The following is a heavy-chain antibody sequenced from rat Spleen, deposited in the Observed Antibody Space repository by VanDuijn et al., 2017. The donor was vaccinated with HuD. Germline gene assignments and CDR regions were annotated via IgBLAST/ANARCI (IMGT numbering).Heavy chain of an antibody. Sequence: VQLVESGGGLVQPGRSMKLSCAASGFTFSDYYMAWVRQPPGKGLEWMGGIWGDGSTNYNSALKSRLSISRDTSKSQIYLKMNSLQTEDTATYFCARADVAATSTDGIWGQGTLVTVSS. CDR2: IWGDGST. CDR1: GFTFSDYY. CDR3: ARADVAATSTDGI. D-gene: IGHD1-2*01. J-gene: IGHJ3*01. V-gene: IGHV2-19*01.